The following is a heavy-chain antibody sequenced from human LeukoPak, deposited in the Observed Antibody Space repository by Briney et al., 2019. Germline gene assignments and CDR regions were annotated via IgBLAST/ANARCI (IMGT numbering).Heavy chain of an antibody. V-gene: IGHV3-7*01. Sequence: GGSLRLSCAASGFTFSSYGMHWVRQAPGKGLEWVANIKQDGSEKYYVDSVKGRFTISRDNAKNSLYLQMNSLRAEDTAVYYCARLNYGDYGYYYYYMDVWGKGTTVTISS. CDR2: IKQDGSEK. J-gene: IGHJ6*03. CDR1: GFTFSSYG. D-gene: IGHD4-17*01. CDR3: ARLNYGDYGYYYYYMDV.